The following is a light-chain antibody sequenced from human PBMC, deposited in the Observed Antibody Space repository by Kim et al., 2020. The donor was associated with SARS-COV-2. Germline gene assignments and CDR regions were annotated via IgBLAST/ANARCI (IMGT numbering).Light chain of an antibody. V-gene: IGLV2-11*01. CDR1: SSDVGGYNH. J-gene: IGLJ3*02. CDR2: DVN. CDR3: CSYAGSYTLV. Sequence: GHSVTISCTGTSSDVGGYNHVSWYQQYAGKAPKLMIYDVNKRPSGFPDRFSGSKSGNTASLTISGLQAEDEADYHCCSYAGSYTLVFGGGTQLTVL.